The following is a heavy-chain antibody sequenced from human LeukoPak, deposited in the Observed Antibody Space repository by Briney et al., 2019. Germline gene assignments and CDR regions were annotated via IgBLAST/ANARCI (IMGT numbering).Heavy chain of an antibody. CDR2: IWYDGSNK. D-gene: IGHD5-12*01. Sequence: GGSLRLSCAASGFTFSSYGMHWVRQAPGKGLEWVAVIWYDGSNKYYADSVKGRFTISRDNSKNTLYLQMNSLRAEDTAVYHCARDRDGYDWSDLYGMDVWGQGTTVTVSS. CDR1: GFTFSSYG. J-gene: IGHJ6*02. CDR3: ARDRDGYDWSDLYGMDV. V-gene: IGHV3-33*01.